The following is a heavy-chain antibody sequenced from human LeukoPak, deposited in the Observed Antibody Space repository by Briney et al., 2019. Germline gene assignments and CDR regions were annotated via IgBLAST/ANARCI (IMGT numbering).Heavy chain of an antibody. CDR1: GFTFSSYE. Sequence: PGGSLRLSCAASGFTFSSYEMNSVRQAPGKGLEWVSYISSSGSTIYYADSVKGRFTISRDNAKNSLYLQMNSLRAEDTAVYYCVVGDYYDSSGYYRAFQHWGQGTLVTVSS. CDR3: VVGDYYDSSGYYRAFQH. V-gene: IGHV3-48*03. J-gene: IGHJ1*01. D-gene: IGHD3-22*01. CDR2: ISSSGSTI.